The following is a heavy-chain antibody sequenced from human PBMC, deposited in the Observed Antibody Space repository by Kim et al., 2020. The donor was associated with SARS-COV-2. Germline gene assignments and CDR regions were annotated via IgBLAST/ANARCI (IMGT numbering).Heavy chain of an antibody. D-gene: IGHD3-10*01. CDR1: GFSFTAYS. CDR2: ISSGSTII. V-gene: IGHV3-48*02. CDR3: ARESVEVTYYGSGRREYKYYGMDV. J-gene: IGHJ6*02. Sequence: GGSLRLSCAASGFSFTAYSMTWVRQAPGKGLECVSYISSGSTIIHYAGSVESRFTISRDNAKNSLYLQMNSLRDEDTAVYYCARESVEVTYYGSGRREYKYYGMDVWGQGTTVTVSS.